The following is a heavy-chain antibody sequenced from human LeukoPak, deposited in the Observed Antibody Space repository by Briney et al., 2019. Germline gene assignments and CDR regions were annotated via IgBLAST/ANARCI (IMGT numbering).Heavy chain of an antibody. J-gene: IGHJ6*02. D-gene: IGHD1-1*01. V-gene: IGHV3-13*01. CDR2: IGTAGDT. CDR3: ARSGRTMHVTGWYYGMDV. CDR1: GFTFSSYD. Sequence: PGGSLRLSCAASGFTFSSYDMHWVRQATGKGLEWVSAIGTAGDTYYSGSVKGRFTISRENAKNSLYLQMNSLRAGDTAVYYCARSGRTMHVTGWYYGMDVWGQGTTVTVSS.